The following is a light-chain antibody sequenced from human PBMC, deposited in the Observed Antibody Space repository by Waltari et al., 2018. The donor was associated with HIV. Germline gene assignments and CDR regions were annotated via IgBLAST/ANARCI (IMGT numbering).Light chain of an antibody. CDR1: YSDLGAYNY. Sequence: QSALTQSRSVSGSPGQSVTIYCTGTYSDLGAYNYVSWHQQHPGKAPKLLIYDVNKRPAGFPDRFSGSKSGITASLTISGLQPEDEADYYCCSYAGSYTYVFGPGTKVSVL. CDR3: CSYAGSYTYV. CDR2: DVN. J-gene: IGLJ1*01. V-gene: IGLV2-11*01.